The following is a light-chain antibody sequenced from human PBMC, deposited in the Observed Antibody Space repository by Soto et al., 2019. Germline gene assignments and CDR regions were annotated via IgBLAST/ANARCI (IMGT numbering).Light chain of an antibody. CDR3: QQYVSGPWT. CDR1: QSISSW. V-gene: IGKV1-5*03. CDR2: KAS. J-gene: IGKJ1*01. Sequence: DIQMTQSPSTLSASVGDRVTITCRASQSISSWLAWYQQKPGKAPKLLIYKASSLESGVPSRFSGSGSETDFTLTIGSLQTDDFATYYCQQYVSGPWTFGQGTKVGIK.